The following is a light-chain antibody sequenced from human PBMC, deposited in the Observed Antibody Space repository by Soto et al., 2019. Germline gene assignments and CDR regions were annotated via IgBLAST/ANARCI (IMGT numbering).Light chain of an antibody. CDR2: GAS. CDR1: QSVSSN. CDR3: QQYNNWPQT. V-gene: IGKV3-15*01. J-gene: IGKJ1*01. Sequence: IVMTQSPATLSVSPGERATLSCRASQSVSSNLAWYQQKPGQAPRLLIYGASTWATGIPARFSGSGSGTEFTLTISSLQSEDFAVYYCQQYNNWPQTFGQGTKVEIK.